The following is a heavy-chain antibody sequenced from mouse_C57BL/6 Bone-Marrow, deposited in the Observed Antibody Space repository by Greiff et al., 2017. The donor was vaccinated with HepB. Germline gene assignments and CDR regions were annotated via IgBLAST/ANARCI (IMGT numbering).Heavy chain of an antibody. V-gene: IGHV1-54*01. CDR2: INPGSGGT. J-gene: IGHJ1*03. Sequence: QVQLQQSGAELVRPGTSVKVSCKASGYAFTNYLIEWVKQRPGQGLEWIGVINPGSGGTNYNEKFKGKATLTADKSSSTAYMQLSSLTSEDSAVYFCARSDGSHHWYFDVWGTRTTVTVSS. CDR3: ARSDGSHHWYFDV. CDR1: GYAFTNYL. D-gene: IGHD1-1*01.